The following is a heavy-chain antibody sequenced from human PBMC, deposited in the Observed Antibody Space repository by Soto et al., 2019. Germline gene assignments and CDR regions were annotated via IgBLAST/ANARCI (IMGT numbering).Heavy chain of an antibody. CDR1: GDSIRSGNHY. J-gene: IGHJ6*02. CDR2: IYYSGST. CDR3: AGIGSLTVYGGMDV. V-gene: IGHV4-30-4*01. D-gene: IGHD3-9*01. Sequence: SETLSLTCTVSGDSIRSGNHYWSWIRQPPGKGLEWIGYIYYSGSTYYSPSLKSRVTISVDTSKNQFSLKLSSMTAADTAVYYCAGIGSLTVYGGMDVWGQGTTVTVSS.